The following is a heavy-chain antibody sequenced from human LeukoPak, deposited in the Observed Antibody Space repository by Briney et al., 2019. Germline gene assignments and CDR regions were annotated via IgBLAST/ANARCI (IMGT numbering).Heavy chain of an antibody. CDR3: ARDYTGYFP. Sequence: TSETLSLTCTVSGGSISSYYWSWIRQPPGKGLEWIGYIYYSGSTNYNPSLKSRVTISVDTSKNQFSLKLSSVTAADTAVYYCARDYTGYFPWGQGTLVIVSS. D-gene: IGHD3-9*01. V-gene: IGHV4-59*01. CDR1: GGSISSYY. J-gene: IGHJ5*02. CDR2: IYYSGST.